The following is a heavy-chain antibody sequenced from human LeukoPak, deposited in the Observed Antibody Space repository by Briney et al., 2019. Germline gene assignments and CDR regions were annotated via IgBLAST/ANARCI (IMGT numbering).Heavy chain of an antibody. Sequence: GGSLRLSCTASGLNFRNHWMSWVRQAPGKGLEWVSRINSDGGSTNYADSVKGRFTISRDNAKNTLYLHMNSLRAEDTAMYYCARQSNYVLDYWGQGTLVTVSS. CDR1: GLNFRNHW. CDR2: INSDGGST. D-gene: IGHD4/OR15-4a*01. J-gene: IGHJ4*02. V-gene: IGHV3-74*01. CDR3: ARQSNYVLDY.